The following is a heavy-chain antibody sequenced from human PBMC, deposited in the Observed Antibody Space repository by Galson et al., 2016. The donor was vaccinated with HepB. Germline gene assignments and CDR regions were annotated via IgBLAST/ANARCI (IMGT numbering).Heavy chain of an antibody. D-gene: IGHD1-26*01. CDR3: ARGWELHDY. CDR1: GYWFSNYW. Sequence: QSGAEVKKPGDSLKISYKVSGYWFSNYWIGWVRQMPGKGLEWMGIIYPHDSDTRYSPSFQGQVTISADKSISTTYLQWRSLKASDTAIYYCARGWELHDYWGQGTLVTVSS. V-gene: IGHV5-51*01. CDR2: IYPHDSDT. J-gene: IGHJ4*02.